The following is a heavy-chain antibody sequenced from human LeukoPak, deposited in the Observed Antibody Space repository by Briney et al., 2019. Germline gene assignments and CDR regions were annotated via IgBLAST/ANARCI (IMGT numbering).Heavy chain of an antibody. CDR3: AKWSSSWNRYFDY. CDR2: ISGSGGST. V-gene: IGHV3-23*01. D-gene: IGHD6-13*01. CDR1: GFTFSSYA. Sequence: GGSLRLSCAASGFTFSSYAMSWVRQAPGKGLEWVSAISGSGGSTNYADSVKGRFTISRDNSKNTLYLQMNSLRAEDTAVYYCAKWSSSWNRYFDYWGQGTLVTVSS. J-gene: IGHJ4*02.